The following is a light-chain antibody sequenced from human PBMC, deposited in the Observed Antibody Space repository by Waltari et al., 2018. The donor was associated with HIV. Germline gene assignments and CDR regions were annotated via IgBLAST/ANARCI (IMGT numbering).Light chain of an antibody. V-gene: IGLV2-23*02. CDR1: RSAVGSYNL. Sequence: QSALTQPASVSGSFGQSITISCSGTRSAVGSYNLLSWYQYHPGKAPKLIIYEVSKRPSGVSNRFSGSKSGNTASLTVSGLQAEDEAHYYCCSYARSGIPFGGGTKLTVL. CDR3: CSYARSGIP. J-gene: IGLJ2*01. CDR2: EVS.